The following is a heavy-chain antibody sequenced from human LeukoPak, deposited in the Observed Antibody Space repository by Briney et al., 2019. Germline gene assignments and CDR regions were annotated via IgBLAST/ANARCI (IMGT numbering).Heavy chain of an antibody. V-gene: IGHV3-7*01. CDR2: IKPDVSER. D-gene: IGHD3-3*01. CDR3: ARGNYDFWSGYLGFYYYYYMDV. CDR1: GFTFSNFW. Sequence: QPGGFLRLSCAASGFTFSNFWMTWVRQAPGKGLEWVANIKPDVSERYYVDSVRGRFTVSRDNAKNSLYLQMNSLRAEDTAVYYCARGNYDFWSGYLGFYYYYYMDVWGKGTTVTVSS. J-gene: IGHJ6*03.